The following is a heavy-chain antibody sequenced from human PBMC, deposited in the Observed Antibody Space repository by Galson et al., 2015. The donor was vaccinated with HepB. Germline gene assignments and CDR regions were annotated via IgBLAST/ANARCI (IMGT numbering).Heavy chain of an antibody. J-gene: IGHJ6*03. CDR3: ARSGYYLHYYYYYMDV. Sequence: SLRLSCAASGFTFSSYAMHWVRQAPGKGLEWVAVISYDGSNKYYADSVKGRFTISRDNSKNTLYLQMNSLRSEDTAVYYCARSGYYLHYYYYYMDVWGKGTTVTVSS. V-gene: IGHV3-30*04. CDR2: ISYDGSNK. CDR1: GFTFSSYA. D-gene: IGHD3-3*01.